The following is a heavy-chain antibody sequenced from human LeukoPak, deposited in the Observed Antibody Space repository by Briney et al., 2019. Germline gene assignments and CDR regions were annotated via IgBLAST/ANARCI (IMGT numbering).Heavy chain of an antibody. D-gene: IGHD3-16*01. CDR1: GYSFTKHW. CDR2: IYPGDSDT. V-gene: IGHV5-51*01. Sequence: GGSLQISCQGSGYSFTKHWIGWVRQVPGKGLEWMGIIYPGDSDTRYSPSFEGQVNISADKSISTAYVQWSSLKASDTAMYYCARHSRGESYFDYWGQGTLVTVSS. J-gene: IGHJ4*02. CDR3: ARHSRGESYFDY.